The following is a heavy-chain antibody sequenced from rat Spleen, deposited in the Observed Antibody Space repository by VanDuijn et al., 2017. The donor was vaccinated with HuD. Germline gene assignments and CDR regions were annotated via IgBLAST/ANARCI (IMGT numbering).Heavy chain of an antibody. Sequence: EVQLVESDGGLVQPGRSLKLSCAASGFIFSDYYMAWVRQAPTKGLEWVATISYDGRRTYYRDSVKGRFTISRDNARSTLYLQMDSLRSEDTATYYCASRTGNWFAYWGQGTLVTASS. J-gene: IGHJ3*01. CDR1: GFIFSDYY. D-gene: IGHD5-1*01. CDR2: ISYDGRRT. CDR3: ASRTGNWFAY. V-gene: IGHV5-29*01.